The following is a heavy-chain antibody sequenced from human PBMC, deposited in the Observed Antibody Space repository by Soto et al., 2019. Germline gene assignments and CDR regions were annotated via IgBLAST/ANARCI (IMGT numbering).Heavy chain of an antibody. D-gene: IGHD3-16*01. CDR3: ARDRMGELQLPSGSNFF. V-gene: IGHV1-2*02. CDR2: INPNSGGT. J-gene: IGHJ4*02. CDR1: GYTFTGYY. Sequence: ASVKVSCKASGYTFTGYYMHWVRQAPGQGLEWMGWINPNSGGTNYAQKFQGRVTMTRDTSISTAYMELSRLRSDDTAVYYCARDRMGELQLPSGSNFFCGPGPLVTVSS.